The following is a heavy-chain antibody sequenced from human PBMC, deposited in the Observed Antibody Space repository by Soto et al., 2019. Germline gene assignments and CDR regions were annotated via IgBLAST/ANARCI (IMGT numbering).Heavy chain of an antibody. Sequence: GWSLRLSCVASGFSLANYPMNWVRQTPGKGLEWISYSSPRGDTIYYADSVEGRFTISRDNARNSLSLHMSSLRDEDSALYYCAKGPHTNVGWPYYFESWGQGVPVTVSS. CDR3: AKGPHTNVGWPYYFES. D-gene: IGHD6-19*01. CDR1: GFSLANYP. CDR2: SSPRGDTI. V-gene: IGHV3-48*02. J-gene: IGHJ4*02.